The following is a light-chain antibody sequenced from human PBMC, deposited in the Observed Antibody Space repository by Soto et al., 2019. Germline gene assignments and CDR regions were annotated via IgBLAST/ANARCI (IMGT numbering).Light chain of an antibody. J-gene: IGKJ2*01. Sequence: EIVLTQSPGTLSLSPGERATLSCRASQSFSSSYLAWSQQKPGKAPRLLVNGTTSRATVIPDRFSGSGFGIDFTLTISRLEPADFAVYYCQQYGSSPPYPFGQGTKLEIK. CDR1: QSFSSSY. CDR3: QQYGSSPPYP. CDR2: GTT. V-gene: IGKV3-20*01.